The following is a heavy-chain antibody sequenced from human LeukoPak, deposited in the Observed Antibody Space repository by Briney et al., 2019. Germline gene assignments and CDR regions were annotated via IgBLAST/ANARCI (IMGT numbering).Heavy chain of an antibody. J-gene: IGHJ4*02. D-gene: IGHD5-24*01. Sequence: GGSLRLSCAASGFTFSDYCMSWIRQAPGKGLEWVSYISSSSSYTNYADSVKGRFTISRDNAKNSLYLQMNSLRAEDTAVYYCARNRDGYLPFDYWGQGTLVTVSS. V-gene: IGHV3-11*06. CDR2: ISSSSSYT. CDR1: GFTFSDYC. CDR3: ARNRDGYLPFDY.